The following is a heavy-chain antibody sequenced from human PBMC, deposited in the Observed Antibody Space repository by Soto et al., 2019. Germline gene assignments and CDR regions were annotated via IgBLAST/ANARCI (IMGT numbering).Heavy chain of an antibody. Sequence: GASVKVSCKASGYTFTSYGISWVRQAPGQGLEWMGWISAYNSNTNYAQKLQGRVTMTTDTSTSTAYMELRSLRSDDTAVYYCARDQELDIVLMVYASDNWFDPWGQGTLVTVSS. CDR2: ISAYNSNT. J-gene: IGHJ5*02. CDR3: ARDQELDIVLMVYASDNWFDP. D-gene: IGHD2-8*01. CDR1: GYTFTSYG. V-gene: IGHV1-18*01.